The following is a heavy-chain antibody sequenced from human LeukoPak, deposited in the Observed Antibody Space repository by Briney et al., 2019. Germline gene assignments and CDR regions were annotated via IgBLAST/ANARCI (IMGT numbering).Heavy chain of an antibody. V-gene: IGHV3-53*01. J-gene: IGHJ4*02. CDR3: ARVWSRIVGATTSSHY. CDR1: GFTVSSNY. Sequence: GGSLRLSCAASGFTVSSNYMSWVRQAPGKGLEWVSLIYSGGSTYYADSVKGRFTISRDNSKNTLCLQMNSLRAEDTAVYYCARVWSRIVGATTSSHYWGQGTLVTVSS. D-gene: IGHD1-26*01. CDR2: IYSGGST.